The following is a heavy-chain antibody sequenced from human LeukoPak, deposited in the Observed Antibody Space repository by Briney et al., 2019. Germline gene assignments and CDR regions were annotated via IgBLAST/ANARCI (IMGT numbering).Heavy chain of an antibody. V-gene: IGHV3-21*01. Sequence: PGGSLRLSCAASGFTFSSYSMNWVRQAPGKGLEWVSSISSSSSYIYYADSVKGRFTISRDNAKNSLYLQMNSLRAEDTAVYYCARDTLRTAGAFDIWGQGTMVTVSS. CDR3: ARDTLRTAGAFDI. CDR2: ISSSSSYI. CDR1: GFTFSSYS. D-gene: IGHD6-13*01. J-gene: IGHJ3*02.